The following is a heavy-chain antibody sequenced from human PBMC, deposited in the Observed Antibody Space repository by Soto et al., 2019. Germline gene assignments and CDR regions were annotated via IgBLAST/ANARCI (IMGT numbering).Heavy chain of an antibody. Sequence: QLVQSGPEVKKPGASVKVSCKASGYTFSSYTISWVRQAPGQGLEWMGWISAYNGNTKYTQKLQGRLTMTKDTSTRTANMEARSLRSDDTAVYYCATADYGVDDYWGKGTLVTVSS. CDR3: ATADYGVDDY. CDR2: ISAYNGNT. CDR1: GYTFSSYT. V-gene: IGHV1-18*01. J-gene: IGHJ4*02. D-gene: IGHD3-16*01.